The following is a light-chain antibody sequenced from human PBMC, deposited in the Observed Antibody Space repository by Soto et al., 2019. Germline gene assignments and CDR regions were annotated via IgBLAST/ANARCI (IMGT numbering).Light chain of an antibody. J-gene: IGKJ2*01. CDR3: QQYGSSPPYT. Sequence: EVVLTQSPGTLSLSPGERATLSCRASQSVSNKYLAWYQQKPGQAPRLLIFGSSDRATGIPDRFSGSGSGTDFTLTISRLEPEDFAVYYCQQYGSSPPYTFGQGPKLEIK. CDR2: GSS. V-gene: IGKV3-20*01. CDR1: QSVSNKY.